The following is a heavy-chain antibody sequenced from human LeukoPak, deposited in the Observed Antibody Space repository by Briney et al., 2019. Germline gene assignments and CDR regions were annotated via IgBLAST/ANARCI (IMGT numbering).Heavy chain of an antibody. J-gene: IGHJ4*02. CDR3: ARGRKTGTTSFDY. D-gene: IGHD1-14*01. V-gene: IGHV4-34*01. CDR1: GGSFSGYY. CDR2: INHSGST. Sequence: ASETLSLTCAVYGGSFSGYYWSWIRQPPGKGLEWIGEINHSGSTNYNPSLKSRVTISVDTSKNQFSLKLSSVTAADTAVYYCARGRKTGTTSFDYWGQETLVTVSS.